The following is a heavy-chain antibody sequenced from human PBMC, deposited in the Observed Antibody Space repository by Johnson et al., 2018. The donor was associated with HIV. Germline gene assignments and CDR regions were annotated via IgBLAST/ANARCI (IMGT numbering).Heavy chain of an antibody. CDR2: ISYDGSNK. CDR1: GFTFSRHA. V-gene: IGHV3-30-3*01. D-gene: IGHD2-15*01. CDR3: GRSRVDIEVVAGAFDI. Sequence: QVQLVESGGGLVQPGRSLRLSCAASGFTFSRHAMHWVRQAPGKGLEWVALISYDGSNKYYADSVKGRFTISRDNSKNTLYLQMNSLRAEDTAVYYCGRSRVDIEVVAGAFDIWGQGTMVTVSS. J-gene: IGHJ3*02.